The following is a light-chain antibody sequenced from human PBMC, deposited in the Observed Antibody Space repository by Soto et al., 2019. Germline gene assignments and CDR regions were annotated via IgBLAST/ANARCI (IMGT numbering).Light chain of an antibody. V-gene: IGKV1-5*01. J-gene: IGKJ1*01. CDR1: QSISNW. CDR3: QQYNSYSLWT. Sequence: DIQMTQSPSTLSASVGDRVTITCRASQSISNWLAWHQQKPGKAPKLLIYDASSLDRGVPSRFSGSGSGTEFTLTISSLQPDDFATYYCQQYNSYSLWTFGQGTKVEIK. CDR2: DAS.